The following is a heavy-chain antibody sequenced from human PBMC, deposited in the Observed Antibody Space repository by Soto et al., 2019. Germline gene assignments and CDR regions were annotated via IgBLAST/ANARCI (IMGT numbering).Heavy chain of an antibody. CDR1: GFTFSSYA. D-gene: IGHD6-13*01. Sequence: QVQLVESGGGVVQPGRSLRLSCAASGFTFSSYAMHCVRQAPGKGLEWVAVISYDGSNRYYADSVKGRFTISRDNSKNTLYLQMNSLRAEDTAVYYCARDRTGRKQQLVFFFDYWGQGTLVTVSS. V-gene: IGHV3-30-3*01. J-gene: IGHJ4*02. CDR2: ISYDGSNR. CDR3: ARDRTGRKQQLVFFFDY.